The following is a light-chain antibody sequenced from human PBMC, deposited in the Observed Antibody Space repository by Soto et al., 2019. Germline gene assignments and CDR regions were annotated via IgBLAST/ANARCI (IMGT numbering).Light chain of an antibody. J-gene: IGKJ4*01. CDR3: QQYNNSPAT. CDR1: QNIRSS. CDR2: DAS. V-gene: IGKV3-15*01. Sequence: EVVMTQSPASLSASPGERVTLSCRASQNIRSSLAWYQQRPGQAPRLLIYDASTRATGIPARFSGSGSGTEFTLTISSLQSEDFAVYYCQQYNNSPATFGGGTKVDI.